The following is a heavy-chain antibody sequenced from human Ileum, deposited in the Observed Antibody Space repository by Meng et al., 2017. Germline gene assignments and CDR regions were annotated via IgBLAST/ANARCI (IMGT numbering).Heavy chain of an antibody. D-gene: IGHD1-26*01. CDR1: GCSFTAFY. Sequence: QLVPSGPELKTPVASGKFSCKDTGCSFTAFYIRWVRQAPGQWLEWVGGINTYTGGAEPAQKFQDRVSLTRDTSITTAYMELSRLTSDDAALYYCLTDSGKYPKGKDYWGQGTLVTVSS. CDR3: LTDSGKYPKGKDY. J-gene: IGHJ4*02. CDR2: INTYTGGA. V-gene: IGHV1-2*02.